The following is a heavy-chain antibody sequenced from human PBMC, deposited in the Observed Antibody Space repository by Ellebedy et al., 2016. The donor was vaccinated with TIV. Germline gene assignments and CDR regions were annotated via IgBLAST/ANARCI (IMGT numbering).Heavy chain of an antibody. CDR1: GGSISSGNYY. D-gene: IGHD3-22*01. J-gene: IGHJ3*02. CDR2: IYNSGST. CDR3: ARGGDPYYYDSSGPLHPLDAFDI. Sequence: MPSETLSLTCSVSGGSISSGNYYWTWTRQHPGKGLEWIGHIYNSGSTYYNLSLKSRVTISVDTSKNQFSLKLSSVTAADTAVYYCARGGDPYYYDSSGPLHPLDAFDIWGQGTMVTVSS. V-gene: IGHV4-31*03.